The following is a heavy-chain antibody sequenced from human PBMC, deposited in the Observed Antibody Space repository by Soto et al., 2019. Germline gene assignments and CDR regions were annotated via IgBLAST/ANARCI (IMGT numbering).Heavy chain of an antibody. CDR2: IVVGSGNT. CDR3: AADRSEGGDY. J-gene: IGHJ4*02. CDR1: GFTSSSSA. Sequence: ASVKVSCKASGFTSSSSAVQWVRQARGQRLEWIGWIVVGSGNTNYAQKFQERVTITRDMSTSTAYMVLSSLRSEDTAVYYCAADRSEGGDYWGQGTLVTVSS. V-gene: IGHV1-58*01.